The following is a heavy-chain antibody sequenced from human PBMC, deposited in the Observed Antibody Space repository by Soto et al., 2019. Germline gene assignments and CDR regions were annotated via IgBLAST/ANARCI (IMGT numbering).Heavy chain of an antibody. CDR1: GFIFSDYY. V-gene: IGHV3-11*05. CDR2: ISSSSIYI. D-gene: IGHD1-1*01. Sequence: GGSLRLSCAASGFIFSDYYMSWIRQAPGKGLEWVSHISSSSIYINYADSVKGRFTISRDNAKNSLYLQMSSLRAEDTAVYYCSRDAFYRYPTEELDYWGQGTLVTVSS. CDR3: SRDAFYRYPTEELDY. J-gene: IGHJ4*02.